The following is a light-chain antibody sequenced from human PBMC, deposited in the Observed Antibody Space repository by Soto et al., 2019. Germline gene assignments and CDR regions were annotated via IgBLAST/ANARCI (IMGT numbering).Light chain of an antibody. J-gene: IGKJ5*01. CDR1: QSVSTY. CDR2: DAS. V-gene: IGKV3-11*01. Sequence: EVVLTQSPATLYLSPGERATLSCRASQSVSTYLAWYQQKPGQAPRLLIYDASNRATGIPARFSGSGSATDFTLTISSLEPEDFAVYYCQQRSSWITFGQGTRLEIK. CDR3: QQRSSWIT.